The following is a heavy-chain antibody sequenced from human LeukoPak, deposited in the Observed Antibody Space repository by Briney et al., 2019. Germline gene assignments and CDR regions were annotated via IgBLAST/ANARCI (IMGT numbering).Heavy chain of an antibody. Sequence: GGSLRLSCAASGVTLRNYAMTWIRQAPGKGLQWVSVISGDGESTYYADSVRGRFTISRDNSKNTMYLQMNNLRAEDTAIYYCAKDRDCSSTGCFVFANWGQGTLVTVSS. D-gene: IGHD2-2*01. CDR1: GVTLRNYA. CDR2: ISGDGEST. J-gene: IGHJ4*02. CDR3: AKDRDCSSTGCFVFAN. V-gene: IGHV3-23*01.